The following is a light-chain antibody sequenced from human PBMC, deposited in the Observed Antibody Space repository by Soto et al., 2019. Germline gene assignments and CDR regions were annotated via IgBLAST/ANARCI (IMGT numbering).Light chain of an antibody. CDR1: QGISNW. V-gene: IGKV1-12*01. J-gene: IGKJ1*01. Sequence: DIQMTQSPSSASASVGDRGTISCRASQGISNWLAWYQQKAGKAPKLLVFAASSLQSGVPSRFSGSGSGTDFTLTISSLQPEDFATYYCQQGNSFPRTFGQGTKVDIK. CDR3: QQGNSFPRT. CDR2: AAS.